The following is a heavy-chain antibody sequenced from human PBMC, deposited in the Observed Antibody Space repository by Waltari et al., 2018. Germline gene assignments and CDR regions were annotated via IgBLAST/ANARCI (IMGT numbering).Heavy chain of an antibody. J-gene: IGHJ6*02. D-gene: IGHD3-10*01. Sequence: QEQLVESGGGVVQPGRSRRLSCAASGFSFNKYTMNWVRQAPGKGPEWVAVIWFDGSIKYYGDSVKGRFTISRDNSRNTLYLQMNSLRVDDTAVYYCARDRSSEFYYGMDVWGQGTTVTVSS. V-gene: IGHV3-33*01. CDR1: GFSFNKYT. CDR2: IWFDGSIK. CDR3: ARDRSSEFYYGMDV.